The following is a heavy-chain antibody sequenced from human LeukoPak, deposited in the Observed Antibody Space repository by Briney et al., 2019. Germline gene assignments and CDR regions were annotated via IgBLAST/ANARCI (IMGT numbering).Heavy chain of an antibody. D-gene: IGHD2-2*02. V-gene: IGHV3-23*01. CDR2: ISGSGGRT. CDR1: GFTFSSYG. J-gene: IGHJ5*02. Sequence: PGGTLRLSCAASGFTFSSYGMSWVRQAPGKGLEWVSAISGSGGRTYYADSVKGRFTISRDNSKNTLYLQMNSLRAEDTAVYYCARDRDIVVVPAAIGGNWFDPWGQGTLVTVSS. CDR3: ARDRDIVVVPAAIGGNWFDP.